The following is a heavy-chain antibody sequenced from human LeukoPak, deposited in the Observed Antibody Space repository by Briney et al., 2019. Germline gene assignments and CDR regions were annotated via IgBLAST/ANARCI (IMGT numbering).Heavy chain of an antibody. CDR2: ISGSGGST. CDR1: GFTFSSYA. V-gene: IGHV3-23*01. J-gene: IGHJ3*02. CDR3: ATREWRYCYDSSAPSGI. Sequence: GGSLRLSCAASGFTFSSYAMSWVRQAPGKGLEWVSAISGSGGSTYYADSVKGRFTISRDNSKNTLYLQMNSLRAEDTAVYYCATREWRYCYDSSAPSGIWGQGTMVTVSS. D-gene: IGHD3-22*01.